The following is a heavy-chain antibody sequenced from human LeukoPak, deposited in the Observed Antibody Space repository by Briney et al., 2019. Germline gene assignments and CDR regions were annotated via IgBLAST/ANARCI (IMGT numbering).Heavy chain of an antibody. CDR3: KTELRAAMADVEY. CDR2: IYYSGST. V-gene: IGHV4-59*08. CDR1: GGSISSYY. D-gene: IGHD5-18*01. Sequence: SETLSLTCTVSGGSISSYYWSWIRQPPGKGLEWIGYIYYSGSTNYNPSLKSRVTISVDTSKNQFSLKLSSVTAADTAVYYCKTELRAAMADVEYWGQGTLVTVSS. J-gene: IGHJ4*02.